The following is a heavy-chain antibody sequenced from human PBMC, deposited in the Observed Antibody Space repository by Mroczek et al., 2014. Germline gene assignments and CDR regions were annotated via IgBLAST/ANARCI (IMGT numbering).Heavy chain of an antibody. CDR2: ISSSSSYI. CDR1: GFTFSSYS. D-gene: IGHD3-9*01. V-gene: IGHV3-21*01. J-gene: IGHJ4*02. CDR3: ARRPPXRYLTGYYSYLSPIFDY. Sequence: VQLVESGGGLVKPGGSLRLSCAASGFTFSSYSMNWVRQAPGKGLEWVSSISSSSSYIYYADSVKGRFTISRDNAKNSLYLQMNSLRAEDTAVYYCARRPPXRYLTGYYSYLSPIFDYWGQGTPGHRL.